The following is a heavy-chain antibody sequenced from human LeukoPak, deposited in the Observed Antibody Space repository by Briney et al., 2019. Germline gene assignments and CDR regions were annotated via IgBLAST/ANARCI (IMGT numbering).Heavy chain of an antibody. D-gene: IGHD4-17*01. Sequence: ASVKVSCKASGGTFSSYAISWVRQAPGQGLEWMGRIIPIFGTASYAQKFQGRVTITTDESTSTAYMELSSLRSEDTAVYYCARTTTDYGYYYYYMDVWGKGTTVTVSS. CDR1: GGTFSSYA. V-gene: IGHV1-69*05. CDR3: ARTTTDYGYYYYYMDV. CDR2: IIPIFGTA. J-gene: IGHJ6*03.